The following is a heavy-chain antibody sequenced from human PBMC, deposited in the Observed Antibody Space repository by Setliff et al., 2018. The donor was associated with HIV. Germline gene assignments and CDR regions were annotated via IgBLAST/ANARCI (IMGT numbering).Heavy chain of an antibody. CDR3: APLRKVAAPGVWFSAHDY. D-gene: IGHD2-15*01. J-gene: IGHJ4*02. CDR1: GYTLTEFS. V-gene: IGHV1-24*01. Sequence: ASVKVSCKVSGYTLTEFSMHWVRQAPGKGLEWMGGFDPEEGETMYAQKFQGRVTVTEDTSSDTAYMELSSLRSEDTAVYYCAPLRKVAAPGVWFSAHDYWGQGTRVTVSS. CDR2: FDPEEGET.